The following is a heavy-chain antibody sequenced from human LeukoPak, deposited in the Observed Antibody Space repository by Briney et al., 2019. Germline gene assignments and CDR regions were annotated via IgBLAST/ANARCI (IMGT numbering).Heavy chain of an antibody. CDR3: ARRLGYCSSTSCYRGPDYYYYMDV. V-gene: IGHV4-34*01. J-gene: IGHJ6*03. Sequence: NPSETLSLTCAVYGGSFSGYYWSWIRQPPGKGLEWIGEINHSGSTNYNPSLKSRVTISVDTSKNQFSLKLSSVTAADAAVYYCARRLGYCSSTSCYRGPDYYYYMDVWGKGTTVTVSS. D-gene: IGHD2-2*01. CDR1: GGSFSGYY. CDR2: INHSGST.